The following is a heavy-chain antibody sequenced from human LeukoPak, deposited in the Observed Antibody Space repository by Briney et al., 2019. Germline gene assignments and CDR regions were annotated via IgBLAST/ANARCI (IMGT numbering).Heavy chain of an antibody. Sequence: PSETLSLTCTVSGGSISSNNHYWGWLRQPAGRGLELIGRIYYSGSIFLNPSLKSRVTISVDTSKNQFSLKLSSVNAADEAFSCYARVHFWFGTGYMDVWGKGTTVIVSS. CDR2: IYYSGSI. CDR1: GGSISSNNHY. CDR3: ARVHFWFGTGYMDV. J-gene: IGHJ6*04. V-gene: IGHV4-39*07. D-gene: IGHD3-10*01.